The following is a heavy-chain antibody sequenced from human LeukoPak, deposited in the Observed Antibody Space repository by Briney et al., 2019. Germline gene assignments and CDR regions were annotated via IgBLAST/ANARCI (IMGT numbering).Heavy chain of an antibody. CDR3: ARAITYYDILTGYPIGDYYMDV. CDR2: MNPNSGNT. Sequence: ASVKVSCKASGYTFTSYDINWVRQATGQGLEWMGWMNPNSGNTGYAQKFQGRVTMTRNTSISTAYMELSSLRSEDTAVYYCARAITYYDILTGYPIGDYYMDVWGKRTTVTVSS. V-gene: IGHV1-8*01. J-gene: IGHJ6*03. CDR1: GYTFTSYD. D-gene: IGHD3-9*01.